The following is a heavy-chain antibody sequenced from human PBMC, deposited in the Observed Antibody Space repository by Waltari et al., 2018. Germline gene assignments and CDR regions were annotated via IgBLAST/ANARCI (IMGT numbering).Heavy chain of an antibody. CDR2: IKDDGSEK. CDR1: GFTFSTYW. V-gene: IGHV3-7*01. J-gene: IGHJ4*02. CDR3: ARDPHYSNFDY. D-gene: IGHD4-4*01. Sequence: EVHLVESGGGLVQPGGSLRLSCAASGFTFSTYWMTWVRQAPGKGREWLSNIKDDGSEKNYGDSVKGRFTISRDNAKNSLYLQMNSLRAEDTAVYYCARDPHYSNFDYWGQGTLVTVSS.